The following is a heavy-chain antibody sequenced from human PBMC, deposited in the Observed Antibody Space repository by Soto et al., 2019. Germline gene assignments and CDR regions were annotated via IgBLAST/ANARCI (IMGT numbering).Heavy chain of an antibody. J-gene: IGHJ4*02. D-gene: IGHD4-4*01. CDR3: ARHPPDDYMVCYFDY. CDR1: GGSISSSSYY. CDR2: IYYRGIT. Sequence: PSETLSLTCTVSGGSISSSSYYWGWIRQPPGKGLEWIGTIYYRGITYYSPSLKSRVTISVDTSKNQFPLKLSSVTAADTAVYYCARHPPDDYMVCYFDYWGQGTLVTVSS. V-gene: IGHV4-39*01.